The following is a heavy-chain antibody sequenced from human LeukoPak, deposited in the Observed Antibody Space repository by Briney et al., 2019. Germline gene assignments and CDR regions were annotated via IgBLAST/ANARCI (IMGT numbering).Heavy chain of an antibody. CDR1: EFTLSNFA. J-gene: IGHJ4*02. CDR2: ISYDGNIE. D-gene: IGHD6-13*01. V-gene: IGHV3-30-3*01. CDR3: ARDTPHMSAARGPFDY. Sequence: PGGSLRLSCAASEFTLSNFAMHWVRQAPGKGLEWVAVISYDGNIEYYADSVKGRFTISRDTPKNTLYLQMNSLRVEDTAVYYRARDTPHMSAARGPFDYWGQGTLVTVSS.